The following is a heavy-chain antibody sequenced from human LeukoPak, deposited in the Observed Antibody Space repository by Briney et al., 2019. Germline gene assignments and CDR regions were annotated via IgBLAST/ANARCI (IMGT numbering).Heavy chain of an antibody. J-gene: IGHJ3*02. CDR1: GFTFSSYS. Sequence: RTGGSLRLSCAASGFTFSSYSMNWVRQAPGKGLEWVSYISSSSSTIYYADSVKGRFTISRDNSKNTLYLQMNSLRAEDTAVYYCAKDRAIAVAGPDAFDIWGQGTMVTVSS. CDR2: ISSSSSTI. CDR3: AKDRAIAVAGPDAFDI. V-gene: IGHV3-48*01. D-gene: IGHD6-19*01.